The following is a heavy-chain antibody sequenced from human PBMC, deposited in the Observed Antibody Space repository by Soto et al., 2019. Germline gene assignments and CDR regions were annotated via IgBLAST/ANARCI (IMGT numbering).Heavy chain of an antibody. Sequence: QVQLVESGGGVVQPGRSLRLSCAASGFTFSSYGMHWVRQAPGKGLEWVAVIWYDGSNKYYADSVKGRFTISRDNSKNTLYLQMNSLRAEDTAVYYCARSWGGPHNYYYYGMDVWGQGTTVTVSS. CDR1: GFTFSSYG. J-gene: IGHJ6*02. V-gene: IGHV3-33*01. CDR2: IWYDGSNK. D-gene: IGHD3-16*01. CDR3: ARSWGGPHNYYYYGMDV.